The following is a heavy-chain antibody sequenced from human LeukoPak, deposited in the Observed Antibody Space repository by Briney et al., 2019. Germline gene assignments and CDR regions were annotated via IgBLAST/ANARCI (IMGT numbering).Heavy chain of an antibody. CDR1: GFTFSSYG. Sequence: TGGSLRLSCAASGFTFSSYGMHWVRQAPGKGLEWVAVISYDGSNKYYADSVKGRFTISRDNSKNTLYLQMNSLRAEDTAVYYCAKAVKWGYSSSWYDYWGQGTLVTVSS. J-gene: IGHJ4*02. CDR3: AKAVKWGYSSSWYDY. V-gene: IGHV3-30*18. CDR2: ISYDGSNK. D-gene: IGHD6-13*01.